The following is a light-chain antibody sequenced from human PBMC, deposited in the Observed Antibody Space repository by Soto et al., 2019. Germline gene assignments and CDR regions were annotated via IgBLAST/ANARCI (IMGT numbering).Light chain of an antibody. CDR3: QTWGTGTWV. J-gene: IGLJ3*02. CDR2: LNSDGSH. CDR1: SGHSSDA. Sequence: QSVLTQSPSASASLGASVKLTCTLSSGHSSDAIAWHQQQPEKGHRYLMKLNSDGSHSKGDGIPDRFSGSSSGAERYLTISSLQSEDGADYYCQTWGTGTWVFGGGTKLTVL. V-gene: IGLV4-69*01.